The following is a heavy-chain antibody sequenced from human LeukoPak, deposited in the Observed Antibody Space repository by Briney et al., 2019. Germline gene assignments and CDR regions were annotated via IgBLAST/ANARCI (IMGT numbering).Heavy chain of an antibody. CDR1: GGSFSGYY. Sequence: SETLSLTCAVYGGSFSGYYWSWVRQPPGKGLEWVGSIYYNGNTYYNPSLQSRVTISVDTSTNQFSLKLNSVTAADTAVYYCARATAAPSSYFFGLCGQGTLVTVSS. V-gene: IGHV4-34*01. J-gene: IGHJ4*02. CDR3: ARATAAPSSYFFGL. D-gene: IGHD2/OR15-2a*01. CDR2: IYYNGNT.